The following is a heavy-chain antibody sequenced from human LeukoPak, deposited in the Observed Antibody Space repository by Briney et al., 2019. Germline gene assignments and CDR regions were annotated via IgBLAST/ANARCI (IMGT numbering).Heavy chain of an antibody. Sequence: PGGSLRLSCAASGFTFSSYEMNWVRQAPGKGLEWVSAITGSGTFTDYADSVRGRFTISRDNSKNTLYLQMSSLRAEDTAIYYCAKRSAESSGYFDSWGQGTLVTVSS. CDR2: ITGSGTFT. D-gene: IGHD6-19*01. CDR3: AKRSAESSGYFDS. V-gene: IGHV3-23*01. CDR1: GFTFSSYE. J-gene: IGHJ4*02.